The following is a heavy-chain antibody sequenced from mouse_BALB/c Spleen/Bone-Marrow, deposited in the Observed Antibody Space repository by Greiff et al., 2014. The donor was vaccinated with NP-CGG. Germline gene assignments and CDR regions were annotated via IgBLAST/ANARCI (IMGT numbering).Heavy chain of an antibody. V-gene: IGHV5-6-4*01. Sequence: EVQLQESGGGLVKPGGSLKLSCAASGFTFSSYTMSWVRQTPEKRLEWVATISSGGSNTYYPDSVKGRFTISRDNAKNTLYLQMSSLKSEDTAMYYCTRDPYYYGSSYAMDYWGQGTSVTVSS. J-gene: IGHJ4*01. D-gene: IGHD1-1*01. CDR3: TRDPYYYGSSYAMDY. CDR2: ISSGGSNT. CDR1: GFTFSSYT.